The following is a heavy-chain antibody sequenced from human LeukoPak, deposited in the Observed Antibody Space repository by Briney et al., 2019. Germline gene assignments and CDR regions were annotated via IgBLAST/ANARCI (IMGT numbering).Heavy chain of an antibody. CDR1: GGSISSYY. CDR3: ARDGVVSGMDV. CDR2: IYYSGST. Sequence: SSETLSLTCTVSGGSISSYYWSWIRQPPGKGLEWIGYIYYSGSTNYNPSPKSRVTISVDTSKNQFSLKLSSVTAADTAVYYCARDGVVSGMDVWGQGTTVTVSS. V-gene: IGHV4-59*01. D-gene: IGHD2-21*01. J-gene: IGHJ6*02.